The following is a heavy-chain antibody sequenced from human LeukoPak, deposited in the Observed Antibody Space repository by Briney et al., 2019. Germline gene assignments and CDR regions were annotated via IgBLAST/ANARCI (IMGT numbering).Heavy chain of an antibody. D-gene: IGHD3-3*01. CDR1: GFTFSSYW. V-gene: IGHV3-7*01. Sequence: GGSLRLSWAASGFTFSSYWMSWVRQAPGKGLEWVANIKQDGSEKYYVDSVKGRFTISRDNAKNSLYLQMNSLRAEDTAVYYCARPYTIFGVVSLFDYWGQGTLVTVSS. CDR2: IKQDGSEK. J-gene: IGHJ4*02. CDR3: ARPYTIFGVVSLFDY.